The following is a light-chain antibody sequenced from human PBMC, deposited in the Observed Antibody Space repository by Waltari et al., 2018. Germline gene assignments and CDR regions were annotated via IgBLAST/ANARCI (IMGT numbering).Light chain of an antibody. CDR1: QSVTNSY. CDR2: GAS. V-gene: IGKV3-20*01. Sequence: EIVLPQSPGTLSLSPGETAILSCRASQSVTNSYLAWYQHKFGQAPSLLIYGASSRATGIPDRFSASGSGTDFTLTISRLEPEDFAVYYCQQYGDTPWSFGQGTKVEIK. CDR3: QQYGDTPWS. J-gene: IGKJ1*01.